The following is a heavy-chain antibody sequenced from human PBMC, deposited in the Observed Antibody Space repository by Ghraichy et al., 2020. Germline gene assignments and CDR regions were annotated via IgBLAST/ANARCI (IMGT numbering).Heavy chain of an antibody. CDR1: GGSISSGGYY. J-gene: IGHJ4*02. Sequence: SETLSLTCTVSGGSISSGGYYWSWIRQHPGRGLEWIAYIYYSGFTYYKSSLRSRVTMSVDTSQNQFSLRLSSVTAADTAVYYCARVIRDINMEDSSFFDFWGQGTLVTVSS. CDR3: ARVIRDINMEDSSFFDF. CDR2: IYYSGFT. D-gene: IGHD6-6*01. V-gene: IGHV4-31*03.